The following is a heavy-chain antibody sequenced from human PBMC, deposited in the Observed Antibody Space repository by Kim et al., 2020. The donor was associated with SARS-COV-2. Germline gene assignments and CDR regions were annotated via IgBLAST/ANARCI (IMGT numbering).Heavy chain of an antibody. V-gene: IGHV3-43*01. CDR3: AKDSAVAGTYWYFDL. J-gene: IGHJ2*01. Sequence: DSVKGRLTISRDNSKNSLYLQMSSLRTEDTALYYCAKDSAVAGTYWYFDLWGRGTLVTVSS. D-gene: IGHD6-19*01.